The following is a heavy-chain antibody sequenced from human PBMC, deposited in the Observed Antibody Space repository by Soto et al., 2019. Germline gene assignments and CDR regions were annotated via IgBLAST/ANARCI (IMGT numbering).Heavy chain of an antibody. V-gene: IGHV4-31*03. Sequence: QVQLQESGPGLVKPSQTLSLTCTVSGGSISSGGYYWSWIRQHPGKGLEWIGYIYYSGSTYYNPSLKSRFTISVDPSKNQFSLKLSSVTAADTAVYYCARIGAGGSGSYYNVDYWGQGTLVTVSS. CDR2: IYYSGST. J-gene: IGHJ4*02. CDR3: ARIGAGGSGSYYNVDY. CDR1: GGSISSGGYY. D-gene: IGHD3-10*01.